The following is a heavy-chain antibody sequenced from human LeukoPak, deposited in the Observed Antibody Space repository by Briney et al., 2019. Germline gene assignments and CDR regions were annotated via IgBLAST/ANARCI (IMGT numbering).Heavy chain of an antibody. Sequence: VASVKVSCKASGYTFTGYYMHWVRQAPGQGLEWVGWINPNSGGTNYVQKFQGRVTMTRDTSISTAYMELSRLRSDDTAVYYCARDSGGGYYYDSSGYYAEYFQHWGQGTLVTVSS. V-gene: IGHV1-2*02. J-gene: IGHJ1*01. CDR1: GYTFTGYY. D-gene: IGHD3-22*01. CDR2: INPNSGGT. CDR3: ARDSGGGYYYDSSGYYAEYFQH.